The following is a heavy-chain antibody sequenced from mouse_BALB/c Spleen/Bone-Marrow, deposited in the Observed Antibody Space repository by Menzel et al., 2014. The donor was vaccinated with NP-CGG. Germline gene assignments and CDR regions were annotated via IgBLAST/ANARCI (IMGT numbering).Heavy chain of an antibody. Sequence: EVQLQRSGGGLVQPGGSLKLSCAASGFDFXRYWVTWVRQAPGKGLEWIGEINPDSSTINYTPSLKDKFIISRDNAKNTLYLQMSKVRSEDTALYYCAKNYYYGYVAYWGQGALVTVSA. V-gene: IGHV4-1*02. CDR2: INPDSSTI. D-gene: IGHD1-2*01. CDR3: AKNYYYGYVAY. J-gene: IGHJ3*01. CDR1: GFDFXRYW.